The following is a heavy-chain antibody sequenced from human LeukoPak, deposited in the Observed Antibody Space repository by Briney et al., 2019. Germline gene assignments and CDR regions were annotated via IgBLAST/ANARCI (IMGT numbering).Heavy chain of an antibody. CDR2: IFSGGST. D-gene: IGHD6-13*01. V-gene: IGHV3-66*01. J-gene: IGHJ4*02. CDR3: AKGDREEVAGGTGFDY. Sequence: TGGSLRLSCAASGFTVSSNYMSWVRQAPGKGLEWVSVIFSGGSTYYADFVKGRFTMSRDNSKNTLSLQMNSLRLEDTAVYYCAKGDREEVAGGTGFDYWGQGTLVTVSS. CDR1: GFTVSSNY.